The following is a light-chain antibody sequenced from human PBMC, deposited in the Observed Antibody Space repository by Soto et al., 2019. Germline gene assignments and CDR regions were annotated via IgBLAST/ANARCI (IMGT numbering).Light chain of an antibody. CDR3: QQYNNWLRT. V-gene: IGKV3-15*01. CDR1: QSVGSS. J-gene: IGKJ5*01. CDR2: GAS. Sequence: EIVMTQSPATLSLSPGERATLSCRASQSVGSSLAWYQQKPGQAPSLLIYGASTRATGIPARFSGSGSGTEFTLTITGLQSEDFAASYCQQYNNWLRTFGPGTRLEI.